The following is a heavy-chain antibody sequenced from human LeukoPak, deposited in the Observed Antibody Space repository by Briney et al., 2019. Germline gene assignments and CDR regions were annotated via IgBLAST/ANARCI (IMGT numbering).Heavy chain of an antibody. CDR2: INHSGST. D-gene: IGHD2-2*01. J-gene: IGHJ4*02. Sequence: PSETLSLTCAVYGGSFSGYYWSWIRQPPGKGLEWSGEINHSGSTNYNPSLKSRVTISVDTSKNQFSLKLSSVTAADTAVYYCAKYCSSTSCYPLGSFDYWGQGTLVTVSS. CDR1: GGSFSGYY. CDR3: AKYCSSTSCYPLGSFDY. V-gene: IGHV4-34*01.